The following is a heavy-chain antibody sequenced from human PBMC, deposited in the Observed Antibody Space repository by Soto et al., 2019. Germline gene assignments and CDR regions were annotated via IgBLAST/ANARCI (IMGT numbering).Heavy chain of an antibody. CDR1: GYTFTSYA. CDR3: ARVGSTVNYYYYYYMDV. D-gene: IGHD4-17*01. Sequence: ASVKVSCKASGYTFTSYAMHWVRQAPGQRLEWMGWINAGNGNTKYSQKFQGRVIITRDTSASTAYMELSSLRSEDTAVYYCARVGSTVNYYYYYYMDVWGKGTTVTVSS. J-gene: IGHJ6*03. CDR2: INAGNGNT. V-gene: IGHV1-3*01.